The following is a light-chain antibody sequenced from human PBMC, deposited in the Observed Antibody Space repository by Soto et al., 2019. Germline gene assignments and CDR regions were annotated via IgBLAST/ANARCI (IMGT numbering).Light chain of an antibody. CDR1: QAIRND. J-gene: IGKJ1*01. Sequence: DIQMTQSPSSLSASVGDRVTITCRASQAIRNDLGWYQQKPGKAPKLLIYAASTLQSGVPSRFSGSGSGTDFTLTISCLQSEDFATYYCQQYYSYHTWTFGQGTKVDIK. CDR3: QQYYSYHTWT. CDR2: AAS. V-gene: IGKV1-17*01.